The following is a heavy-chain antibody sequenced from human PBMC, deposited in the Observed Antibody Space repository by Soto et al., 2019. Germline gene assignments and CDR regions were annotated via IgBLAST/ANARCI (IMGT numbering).Heavy chain of an antibody. D-gene: IGHD5-12*01. CDR1: GGTFSSYA. Sequence: QVQLVQSGAEVKKPGSSVKVSCKASGGTFSSYAISWVRQAPGQGLEWMGWISAYNGNTNYAQKLQGRVTMTTDTSTSTAYMELRSLRSDDTAVYYCARVPEWLRDQFADYWGQGTLVTVSS. CDR3: ARVPEWLRDQFADY. CDR2: ISAYNGNT. J-gene: IGHJ4*02. V-gene: IGHV1-18*01.